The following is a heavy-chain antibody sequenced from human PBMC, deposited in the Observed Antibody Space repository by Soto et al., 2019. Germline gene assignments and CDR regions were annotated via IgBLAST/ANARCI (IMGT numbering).Heavy chain of an antibody. CDR2: ISAYNGNT. CDR1: GYTFTSYG. V-gene: IGHV1-18*01. Sequence: ASVKVSCKASGYTFTSYGISWVRQAPGQGLEWMGWISAYNGNTNYADSVKGRFTISRDNSKNTLYLQMNSLRAEDTAVYYCAKDLMGYWGQGTLVTVSS. J-gene: IGHJ4*02. CDR3: AKDLMGY.